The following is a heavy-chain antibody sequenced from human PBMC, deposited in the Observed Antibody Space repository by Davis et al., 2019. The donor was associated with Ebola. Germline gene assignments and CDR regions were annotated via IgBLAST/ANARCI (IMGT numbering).Heavy chain of an antibody. Sequence: SETLSLTCAVSGGSISSSNWSSWVRQPPGKGLEWIGEIYHSGSTNYNPSLKSRVTISVDKSKNQFSLKLSSVTAADTAVYYCARDSSGRGTFDYWGQGTLVTVSP. CDR3: ARDSSGRGTFDY. CDR2: IYHSGST. J-gene: IGHJ4*02. CDR1: GGSISSSNW. V-gene: IGHV4-4*02. D-gene: IGHD6-19*01.